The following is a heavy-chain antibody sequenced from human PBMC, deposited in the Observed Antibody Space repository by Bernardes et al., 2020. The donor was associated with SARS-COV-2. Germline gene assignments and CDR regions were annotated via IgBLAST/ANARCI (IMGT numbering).Heavy chain of an antibody. D-gene: IGHD1-1*01. V-gene: IGHV3-23*01. CDR1: VFTFSNYA. J-gene: IGHJ4*02. Sequence: GGSLRLACAASVFTFSNYAMSWVRQAPGKALEWVSSIISTGGTTYYADSVKGRFTVSRDNDKNTLYLQLNSLRAEDTAVYYGAKEQTLQQLRFRFGSWGQGTLVTVSP. CDR3: AKEQTLQQLRFRFGS. CDR2: IISTGGTT.